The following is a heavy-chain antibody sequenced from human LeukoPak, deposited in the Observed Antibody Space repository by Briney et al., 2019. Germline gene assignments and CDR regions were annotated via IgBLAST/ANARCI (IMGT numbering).Heavy chain of an antibody. J-gene: IGHJ4*02. CDR3: ARSEMADY. CDR2: INPDSGDT. Sequence: ASVKVSCKASGYTFTGYYMHWVRQAPGQGLEWMGWINPDSGDTNYAQRFQGRVTMTRDTSISTAYMELSRLRSDDTALYYCARSEMADYWGQGTLVTVSS. V-gene: IGHV1-2*02. CDR1: GYTFTGYY. D-gene: IGHD1-14*01.